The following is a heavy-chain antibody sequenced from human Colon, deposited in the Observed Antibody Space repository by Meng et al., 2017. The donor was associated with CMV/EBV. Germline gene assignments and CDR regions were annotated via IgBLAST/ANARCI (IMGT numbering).Heavy chain of an antibody. CDR3: ARDQNSDNSNYYDSSGYYG. CDR1: GYIFTDYY. J-gene: IGHJ4*02. V-gene: IGHV1-2*02. Sequence: ASVKVSCKASGYIFTDYYMHWVRQAPGQGLEWMGWINPNSGATNYAQNFQGRLTVTRDTSISTVYMELSRLTSDDTAVYYCARDQNSDNSNYYDSSGYYGWGQGTLVTVSS. CDR2: INPNSGAT. D-gene: IGHD3-22*01.